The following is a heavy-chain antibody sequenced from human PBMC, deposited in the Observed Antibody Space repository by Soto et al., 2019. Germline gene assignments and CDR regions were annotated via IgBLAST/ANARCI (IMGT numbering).Heavy chain of an antibody. D-gene: IGHD6-19*01. CDR2: ISYDGSAK. CDR3: AKSHPITVISLDY. Sequence: PGGSLRLSCLVSVFSFSDFGMHWVRQAPGKGLGWVAVISYDGSAKYFADSVRGRFAISRDNSKNTLYLQMNSLRAEDTAIYYCAKSHPITVISLDYWGQGTLVTVSS. CDR1: VFSFSDFG. V-gene: IGHV3-30*18. J-gene: IGHJ4*02.